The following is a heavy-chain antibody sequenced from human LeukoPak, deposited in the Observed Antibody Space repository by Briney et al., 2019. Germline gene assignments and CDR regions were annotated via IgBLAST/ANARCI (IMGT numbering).Heavy chain of an antibody. V-gene: IGHV3-9*01. CDR3: ARDLSGPSLY. CDR2: INWNSGSR. J-gene: IGHJ4*02. Sequence: QPGRSLRLSCAASGFSFDDNAMHWVRQAPGKGLEWVSGINWNSGSRGYADSVKGRFTISRDNAKNSLYLQLNSLRAEDTAVYYCARDLSGPSLYWGQGTLVTVSS. CDR1: GFSFDDNA. D-gene: IGHD2-15*01.